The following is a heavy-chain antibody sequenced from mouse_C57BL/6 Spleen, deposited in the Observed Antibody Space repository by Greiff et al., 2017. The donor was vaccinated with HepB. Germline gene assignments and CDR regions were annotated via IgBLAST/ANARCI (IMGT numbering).Heavy chain of an antibody. D-gene: IGHD2-1*01. V-gene: IGHV1-4*01. Sequence: VQLQQSGAELARPGASVKMSCKASGYTFTSYTMHWVKQRPGQGLEWIGYINPSSGYTKYNQKFKDKATLTADKSSSTAYMQLSSLTSEDSAVYYCASVYYGNYHYAMDYWGQGTSVTVSS. CDR2: INPSSGYT. CDR1: GYTFTSYT. J-gene: IGHJ4*01. CDR3: ASVYYGNYHYAMDY.